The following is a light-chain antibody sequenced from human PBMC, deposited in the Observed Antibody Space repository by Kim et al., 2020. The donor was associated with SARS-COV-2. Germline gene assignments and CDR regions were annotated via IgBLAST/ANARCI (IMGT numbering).Light chain of an antibody. J-gene: IGKJ5*01. CDR2: GVS. V-gene: IGKV3D-15*01. Sequence: VSPGERVTLSCRARQTIRDDLAWYQQKPGQAPRLVIYGVSTRASDIPVRFSGSGSGTDFSLTISSLQSEDFAVYYCQQYNDWPITFGQGTRVEIK. CDR1: QTIRDD. CDR3: QQYNDWPIT.